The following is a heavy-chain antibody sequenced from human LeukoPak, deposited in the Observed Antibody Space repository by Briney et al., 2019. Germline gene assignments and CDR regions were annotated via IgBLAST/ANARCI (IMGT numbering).Heavy chain of an antibody. CDR3: ARDPLGYCSSTDGC. J-gene: IGHJ4*02. D-gene: IGHD2-2*01. CDR1: GYAFTSYA. V-gene: IGHV7-4-1*02. Sequence: ASVKVSCKASGYAFTSYAMNWVRQAPGQGLEWMGWINTNTRNPTYAQGFTGRFVFSLDTSVSTAYQQISSLKAEDTAVYYCARDPLGYCSSTDGCWGQGTLVTVSS. CDR2: INTNTRNP.